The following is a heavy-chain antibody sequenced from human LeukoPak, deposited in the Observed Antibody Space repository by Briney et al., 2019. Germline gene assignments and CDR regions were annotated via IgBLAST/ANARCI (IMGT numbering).Heavy chain of an antibody. Sequence: SETLSLTCTVSGGSISSYYWSWIRQPPGKGLEWIGYISDSGSTNYNSPLESRITISLDTSKNQFSLKLTSLTAADTAVYYCARATTTYYFDSWGQGILVTVSS. CDR2: ISDSGST. V-gene: IGHV4-59*01. J-gene: IGHJ4*02. CDR1: GGSISSYY. D-gene: IGHD4-11*01. CDR3: ARATTTYYFDS.